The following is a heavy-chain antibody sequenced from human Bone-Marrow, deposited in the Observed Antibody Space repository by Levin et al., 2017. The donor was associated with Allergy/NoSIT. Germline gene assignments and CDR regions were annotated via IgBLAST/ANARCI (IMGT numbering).Heavy chain of an antibody. CDR2: ITGSGTTT. CDR1: GFTFDLYA. CDR3: AKDAVVAPGASMGWFDP. J-gene: IGHJ5*02. V-gene: IGHV3-23*01. Sequence: GGSLRLSCAASGFTFDLYAMSWVRQAPGKGLEWVSAITGSGTTTYYADSVKGRFTISRDNSKNRLYLQMKTLRAEDTAIYYCAKDAVVAPGASMGWFDPWGPGTLVTVSS. D-gene: IGHD2-2*01.